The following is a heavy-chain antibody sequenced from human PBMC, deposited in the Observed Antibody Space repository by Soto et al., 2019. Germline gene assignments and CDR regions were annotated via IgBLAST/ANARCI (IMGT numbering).Heavy chain of an antibody. V-gene: IGHV1-18*01. CDR3: AGYCSGGSCQGRYYYYGMDV. J-gene: IGHJ6*02. CDR1: GYTFTSYG. Sequence: ASVKVSCKASGYTFTSYGISWVRQAPGQGLEWMGWISAYNGNTNYAQKLQGRVTMTTDTSTSTAYMELRSLRSDDTAVYYCAGYCSGGSCQGRYYYYGMDVWGQGTTVTVSS. D-gene: IGHD2-15*01. CDR2: ISAYNGNT.